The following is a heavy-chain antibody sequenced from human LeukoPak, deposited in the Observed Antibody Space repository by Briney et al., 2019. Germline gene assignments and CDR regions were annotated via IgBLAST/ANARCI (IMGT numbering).Heavy chain of an antibody. V-gene: IGHV1-18*01. D-gene: IGHD3-10*01. CDR1: GYTFTSYG. J-gene: IGHJ4*02. CDR3: ARDQRFGELTYLDY. CDR2: ISADNGNT. Sequence: ASVKVSCKASGYTFTSYGISWVRQAPGQGLEWMGWISADNGNTNYAQKLQGRVTMTSDTSTSTVYMGLRSLRPDDTAVYYCARDQRFGELTYLDYWGQGTLVTVSS.